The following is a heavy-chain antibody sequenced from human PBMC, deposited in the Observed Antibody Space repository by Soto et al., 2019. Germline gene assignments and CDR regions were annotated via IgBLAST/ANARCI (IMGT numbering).Heavy chain of an antibody. V-gene: IGHV3-53*01. Sequence: GGSLRLSCAASGFTVSSNYMSWVRQAPGKGLEWVSVIYSGGSTYYADSVKGRFTISRDNSKNTLYLQMNSLRAEDTAVYYCARERLYSGYDYYYDYWGQGTLVTVSS. D-gene: IGHD5-12*01. CDR1: GFTVSSNY. CDR2: IYSGGST. J-gene: IGHJ4*02. CDR3: ARERLYSGYDYYYDY.